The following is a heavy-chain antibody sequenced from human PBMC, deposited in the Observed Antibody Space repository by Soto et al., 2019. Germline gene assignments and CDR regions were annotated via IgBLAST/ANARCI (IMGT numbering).Heavy chain of an antibody. CDR2: IYYSGNT. V-gene: IGHV4-39*01. CDR1: GVSRSDTSYY. Sequence: PSETLSLTCTVSGVSRSDTSYYWGWILQPPGKRLEWIGSIYYSGNTYYNPSLKSRLTISVESSKNQFSLNMTSVTAADTAVYYCARHGSFWGQGTLVTVSS. D-gene: IGHD3-16*01. J-gene: IGHJ4*02. CDR3: ARHGSF.